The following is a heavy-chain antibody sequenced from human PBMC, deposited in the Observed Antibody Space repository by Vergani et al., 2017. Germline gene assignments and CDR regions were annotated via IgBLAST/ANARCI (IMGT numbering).Heavy chain of an antibody. J-gene: IGHJ4*02. CDR2: ISASGAPT. CDR3: GRGSDNYN. V-gene: IGHV3-23*01. Sequence: EVQLLESGGGLVQPGGSLRLSCAASGFTFSSYAMSWVRQAPGKGLEWVSAISASGAPTYYADSVKGRVTISRDNSKNTLYLQMNSLRVEDTAVYYCGRGSDNYNWGQGTLVTVSS. CDR1: GFTFSSYA. D-gene: IGHD5-24*01.